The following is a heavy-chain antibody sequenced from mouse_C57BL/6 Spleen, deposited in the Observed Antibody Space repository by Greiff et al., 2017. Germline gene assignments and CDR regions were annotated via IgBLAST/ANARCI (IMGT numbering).Heavy chain of an antibody. J-gene: IGHJ1*03. V-gene: IGHV1-69*01. CDR2: IDPSDSYT. Sequence: VQLQQPGAELVMPGASVKLSCKASGYTFTSYWMHWVKQRPGQGLEWIGEIDPSDSYTNYNQKFKGKSTLTVDKSTSTAYMQRSSLTSEDSAVYYCARKDGYSWYFEVWGTGTTVTGYS. CDR3: ARKDGYSWYFEV. CDR1: GYTFTSYW. D-gene: IGHD2-3*01.